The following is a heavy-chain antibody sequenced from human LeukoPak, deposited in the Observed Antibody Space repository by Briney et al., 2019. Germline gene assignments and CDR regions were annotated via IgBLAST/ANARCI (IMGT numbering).Heavy chain of an antibody. J-gene: IGHJ5*02. CDR3: AKGGGYYKGNWFDP. Sequence: GGSLRLSCAASGFTFGSYAMNWVRQAPGTGLEWVSAISGSGGSTYYADSVKGRFTISGDNSKNTLYLQMNSLKAEDTAVYYCAKGGGYYKGNWFDPWGQGTLVTVSS. D-gene: IGHD3-3*01. CDR1: GFTFGSYA. CDR2: ISGSGGST. V-gene: IGHV3-23*01.